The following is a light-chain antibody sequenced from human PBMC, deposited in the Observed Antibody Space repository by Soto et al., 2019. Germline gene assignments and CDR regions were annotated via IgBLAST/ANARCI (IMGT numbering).Light chain of an antibody. CDR2: DVS. CDR1: QAIRGA. J-gene: IGKJ5*01. Sequence: AIQLTQSPSSLSASVGDRVTITCRASQAIRGALAWYQQKPGKAPKMLIYDVSTLESGVPLRFSGSSSGTDFTLTISSLQPVDFATYYCQQFNSYSITFGQGTRLEIK. CDR3: QQFNSYSIT. V-gene: IGKV1-13*02.